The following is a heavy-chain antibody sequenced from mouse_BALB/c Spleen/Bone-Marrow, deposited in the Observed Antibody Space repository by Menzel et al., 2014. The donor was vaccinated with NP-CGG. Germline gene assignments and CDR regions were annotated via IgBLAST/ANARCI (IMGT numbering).Heavy chain of an antibody. CDR2: ISYSGST. Sequence: EVQLQQSGPSLVKPSQTLSLTCSVTGDSITSGYWNWIRKFPGNKLEYMGYISYSGSTYYNPSLKSRISITRDTSKNQYYLQLISVTTEDTATFYCARYKGFHWGMDYWGQGTSVTVSP. D-gene: IGHD1-2*01. J-gene: IGHJ4*01. CDR3: ARYKGFHWGMDY. CDR1: GDSITSGY. V-gene: IGHV3-8*02.